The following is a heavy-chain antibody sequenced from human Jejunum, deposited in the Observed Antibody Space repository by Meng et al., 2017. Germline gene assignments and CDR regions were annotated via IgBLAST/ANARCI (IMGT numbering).Heavy chain of an antibody. J-gene: IGHJ4*02. CDR2: IYHSGIT. D-gene: IGHD2-2*01. CDR3: VRHEHGLPTAASDH. V-gene: IGHV4-4*02. CDR1: GDSISSSHL. Sequence: QLQLQESGPGLVKPSETLSLTCSVSGDSISSSHLWGWVRQPPGKGLEWIGEIYHSGITNYNPSLKSRVTISVDKSKNQFSLKLNSVTDADTAVYYCVRHEHGLPTAASDHWGQGTLVTVSS.